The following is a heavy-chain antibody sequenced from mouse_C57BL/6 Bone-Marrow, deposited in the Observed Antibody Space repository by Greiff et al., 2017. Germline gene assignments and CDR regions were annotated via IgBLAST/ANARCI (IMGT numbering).Heavy chain of an antibody. J-gene: IGHJ2*01. V-gene: IGHV1-82*01. CDR3: ARSTYYSNYWYYFDS. CDR1: GYAFSSSW. CDR2: IYPGDGDT. Sequence: VQLQESGPELVKPGASVKISCKASGYAFSSSWMNWVKQRPGKGLEWIGRIYPGDGDTNYNGKFKGKATLTADKSSSTAYMQLSSLTSEDSAVYFCARSTYYSNYWYYFDSWGQGTTLPVSS. D-gene: IGHD2-5*01.